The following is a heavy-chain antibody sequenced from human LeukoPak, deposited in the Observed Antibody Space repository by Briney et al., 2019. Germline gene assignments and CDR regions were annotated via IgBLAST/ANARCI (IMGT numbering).Heavy chain of an antibody. V-gene: IGHV3-30*03. CDR2: ISYDGSNK. CDR3: ARGAGYCTSTSCHLWSDY. CDR1: GFTLSSFG. J-gene: IGHJ4*02. D-gene: IGHD2-2*01. Sequence: GRSLRLSYAASGFTLSSFGMHWVRQAPGKGLQWVAVISYDGSNKYYDSVKGRFTISRDNSKNTLYLQMNGLKAEDTAVYFCARGAGYCTSTSCHLWSDYWGQGTLVTVSS.